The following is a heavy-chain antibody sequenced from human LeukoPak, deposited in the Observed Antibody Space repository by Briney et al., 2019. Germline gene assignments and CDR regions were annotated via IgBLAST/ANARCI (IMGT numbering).Heavy chain of an antibody. J-gene: IGHJ4*02. Sequence: ASVKVSCKASGYTFTSYDINWVRQATGQGLEWMGWMNPNSGNTGYAQKFQGRVTITRNTSISTAYMELSSLRSEDMAVYYCAVSEVVAATPPSGYWGQGTLVTVSS. CDR1: GYTFTSYD. CDR3: AVSEVVAATPPSGY. V-gene: IGHV1-8*03. D-gene: IGHD2-15*01. CDR2: MNPNSGNT.